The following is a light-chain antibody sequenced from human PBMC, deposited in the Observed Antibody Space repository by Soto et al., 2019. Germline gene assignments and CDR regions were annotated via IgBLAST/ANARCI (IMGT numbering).Light chain of an antibody. Sequence: EIVMTQSPATLSVSPGERATLSCRASQSVSSNLAWYQQKPGQAPRLLIYGASNRATGIPARFSGSGSGTDFTLTISSLEPEDFAVYYCQQRSNWLFTFGPGTKVDIK. V-gene: IGKV3-11*01. CDR1: QSVSSN. CDR2: GAS. CDR3: QQRSNWLFT. J-gene: IGKJ3*01.